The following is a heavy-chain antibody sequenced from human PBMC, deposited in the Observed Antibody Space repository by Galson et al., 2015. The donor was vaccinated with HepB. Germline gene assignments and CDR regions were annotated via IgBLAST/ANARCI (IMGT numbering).Heavy chain of an antibody. CDR2: ISSSGSTI. CDR3: ARGEEQLVAPYYYYYYYMDV. D-gene: IGHD6-6*01. CDR1: GFTFSDYY. J-gene: IGHJ6*03. Sequence: SLRLSCAASGFTFSDYYMSWIRQAPGKGLEWVSYISSSGSTIYYADSVKGRFTISRDNAKNSLYLQMNSLRAEDTAVYYCARGEEQLVAPYYYYYYYMDVWGKGTTVTVSS. V-gene: IGHV3-11*01.